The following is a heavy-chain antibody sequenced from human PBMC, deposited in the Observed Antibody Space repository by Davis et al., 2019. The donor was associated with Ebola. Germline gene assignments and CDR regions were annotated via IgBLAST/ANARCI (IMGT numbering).Heavy chain of an antibody. J-gene: IGHJ5*01. Sequence: ASVKVSCKASGGTFTNDYVHWVRQAPGQRLEWMGIINPDGDHTTYAQEFQGRVTMTRDTSTSTMYLEIRSLTFEDTAVYFCVIISMTWGQGTLVTVSS. CDR3: VIISMT. CDR1: GGTFTNDY. CDR2: INPDGDHT. V-gene: IGHV1-46*01.